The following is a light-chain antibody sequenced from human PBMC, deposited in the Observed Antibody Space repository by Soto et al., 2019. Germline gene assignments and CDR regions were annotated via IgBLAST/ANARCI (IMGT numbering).Light chain of an antibody. CDR3: QQHNNWPT. CDR1: QSVSNNY. Sequence: EVVLAAFPVTLILSPGERATLSCRASQSVSNNYLAWYQQNPGQAPRLLIYGASNRATGIPDRFSGSGSGTDFTLTIGSLEPDDFAVYCCQQHNNWPTFGQGTRLEIK. J-gene: IGKJ5*01. CDR2: GAS. V-gene: IGKV3D-20*02.